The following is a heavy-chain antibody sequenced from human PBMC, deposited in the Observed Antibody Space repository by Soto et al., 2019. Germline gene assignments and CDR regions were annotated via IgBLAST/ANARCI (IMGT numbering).Heavy chain of an antibody. V-gene: IGHV4-30-2*01. Sequence: SQTQRLTCTVWGDTISSGGDAWNWDRQKPGSGLEWIAFISHSGRPYSTPSLKSRVTISVDRSKTRFSLNLNSVTAADTAVYYCARANRPIPMTYLNWFDPWGQGTLVTVSS. CDR1: GDTISSGGDA. D-gene: IGHD3-22*01. J-gene: IGHJ5*02. CDR2: ISHSGRP. CDR3: ARANRPIPMTYLNWFDP.